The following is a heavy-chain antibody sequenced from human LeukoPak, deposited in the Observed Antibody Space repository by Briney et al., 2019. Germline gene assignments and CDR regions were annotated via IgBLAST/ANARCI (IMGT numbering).Heavy chain of an antibody. Sequence: GGSLRLSCAASGFTFSSYGMHWVRQAPGKGLEWVAFIRYDGNNKYYADSVKGRFTISRDNSKNTLYLQMNSLRAEDTAVYYCAELGITMIGGVWGKGTTVTISS. J-gene: IGHJ6*04. D-gene: IGHD3-10*02. V-gene: IGHV3-30*02. CDR3: AELGITMIGGV. CDR1: GFTFSSYG. CDR2: IRYDGNNK.